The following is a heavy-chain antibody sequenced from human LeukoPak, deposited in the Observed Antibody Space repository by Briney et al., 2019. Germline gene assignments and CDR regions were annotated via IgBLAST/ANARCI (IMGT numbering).Heavy chain of an antibody. CDR3: ASYGSGSSPHREYYGMDV. J-gene: IGHJ6*02. Sequence: PSETLSLTCTVSGGSISSYYWSWIRQPPGKGLEWIGYIYYSGSTNYNPSLKSRVTISVDTSKNQFSLKLSSVTAADTAVYYCASYGSGSSPHREYYGMDVWGQGTTVTVSS. V-gene: IGHV4-59*12. D-gene: IGHD3-10*01. CDR1: GGSISSYY. CDR2: IYYSGST.